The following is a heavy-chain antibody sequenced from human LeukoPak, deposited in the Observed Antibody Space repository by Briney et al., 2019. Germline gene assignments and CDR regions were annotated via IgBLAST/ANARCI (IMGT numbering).Heavy chain of an antibody. CDR3: ARDFSSSWYVFGY. CDR2: ISAGNANT. V-gene: IGHV1-3*01. J-gene: IGHJ4*02. Sequence: ASVKVSCKASGYTFTSYVIHWVRQAPGQRPEWMGWISAGNANTKYSQKFQGRVTITRDTSASTAYMELSSLRSEDTAVYYCARDFSSSWYVFGYWGQGILVTVSS. CDR1: GYTFTSYV. D-gene: IGHD6-13*01.